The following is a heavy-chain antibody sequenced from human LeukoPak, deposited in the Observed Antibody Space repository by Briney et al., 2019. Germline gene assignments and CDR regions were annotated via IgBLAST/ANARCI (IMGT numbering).Heavy chain of an antibody. V-gene: IGHV4-61*01. CDR2: IYYSGST. J-gene: IGHJ4*02. D-gene: IGHD5-12*01. CDR1: GYSISSGYY. CDR3: ARGDSGYDSFN. Sequence: SETLSLTCSVSGYSISSGYYWSWIRQPPGKGLEWIGYIYYSGSTNYNPSLKSRVTISVDTSKNQFSLKLSSVTAADTAVYYCARGDSGYDSFNWGQGTLVTVSS.